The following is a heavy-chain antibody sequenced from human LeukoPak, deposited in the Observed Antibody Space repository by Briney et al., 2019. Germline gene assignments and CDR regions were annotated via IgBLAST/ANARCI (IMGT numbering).Heavy chain of an antibody. CDR1: GGTFSSYA. J-gene: IGHJ4*02. Sequence: SVKVSFKASGGTFSSYAISWVGQAPGQGLEWMGRIIPILGIANYAQKFQSRVTITAHKSTRTAYMELRSLRSEDRAVYYCALRSGESDYGGQGALVTVSS. CDR3: ALRSGESDY. V-gene: IGHV1-69*04. D-gene: IGHD3-10*01. CDR2: IIPILGIA.